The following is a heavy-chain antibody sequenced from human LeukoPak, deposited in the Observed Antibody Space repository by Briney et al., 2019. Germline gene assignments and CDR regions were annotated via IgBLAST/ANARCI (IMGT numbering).Heavy chain of an antibody. CDR3: ARGLARTSMVTRGGVRFDY. D-gene: IGHD5-18*01. Sequence: SVKVSCKASGGTFSSYAISWVRQAPGQGLEWMGGIIPIFGTANYAQKFQGRVTMTRNTSISTAYMELSSLRSEDTAVYYCARGLARTSMVTRGGVRFDYWGQGTLVTVSS. V-gene: IGHV1-69*05. J-gene: IGHJ4*02. CDR2: IIPIFGTA. CDR1: GGTFSSYA.